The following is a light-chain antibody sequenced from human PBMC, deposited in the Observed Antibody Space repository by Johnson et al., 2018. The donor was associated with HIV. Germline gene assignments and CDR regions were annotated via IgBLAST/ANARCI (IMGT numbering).Light chain of an antibody. J-gene: IGLJ1*01. CDR3: GTWDSSLSAFYV. CDR1: SSNIGNNY. V-gene: IGLV1-51*01. CDR2: DNH. Sequence: QSVLTQPPSVSAAPGQKVTISCSGSSSNIGNNYVFWYQQLPGTAPKLLIYDNHKRPSGIPDRFSGSKSGTSATLGITGLQTGDEADYYCGTWDSSLSAFYVFGTGTKVTVL.